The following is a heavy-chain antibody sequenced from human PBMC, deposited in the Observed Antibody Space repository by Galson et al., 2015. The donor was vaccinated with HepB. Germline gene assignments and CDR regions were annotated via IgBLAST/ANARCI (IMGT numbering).Heavy chain of an antibody. CDR3: ARGASYGAGSLVVDY. D-gene: IGHD3-10*01. Sequence: SVKVSCKASGYTFTSHGISWVRQAPGQGLEWMGWISTYDGDTNYAQKFQGRVTMTTDTSTSTAYMDVRSLRSDDTAVYYCARGASYGAGSLVVDYWGQGTLVTVSS. CDR1: GYTFTSHG. V-gene: IGHV1-18*01. CDR2: ISTYDGDT. J-gene: IGHJ4*02.